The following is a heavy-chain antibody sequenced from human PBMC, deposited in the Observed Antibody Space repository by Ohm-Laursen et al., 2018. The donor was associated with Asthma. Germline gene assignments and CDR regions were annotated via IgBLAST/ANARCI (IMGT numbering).Heavy chain of an antibody. J-gene: IGHJ6*02. CDR1: GFTFSSYG. V-gene: IGHV3-30*18. Sequence: SLRLSCAASGFTFSSYGMHWVRQAPGKGLEWVAVISSDGSNQYYGDSVKGRFTISRDNSKKMVYLQMNSLRAEDTAVYHCAKSPRMAAAINYYYYYGMDVWGQGTTVTVSS. D-gene: IGHD2-2*01. CDR3: AKSPRMAAAINYYYYYGMDV. CDR2: ISSDGSNQ.